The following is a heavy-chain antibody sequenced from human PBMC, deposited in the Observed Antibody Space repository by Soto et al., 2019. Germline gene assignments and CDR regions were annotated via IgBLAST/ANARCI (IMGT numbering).Heavy chain of an antibody. Sequence: QGQLLQSGAEVKKPGASVKFSCKASGYTFTSYDINWVRQATGQGLEWMGWMNPNSGNTAYAQKFQGRVTMTRNTSISTAYMELSSLRSEDTAVDYCARERNMYGMDVWGQGTTVTVSS. D-gene: IGHD1-1*01. V-gene: IGHV1-8*01. CDR1: GYTFTSYD. J-gene: IGHJ6*02. CDR2: MNPNSGNT. CDR3: ARERNMYGMDV.